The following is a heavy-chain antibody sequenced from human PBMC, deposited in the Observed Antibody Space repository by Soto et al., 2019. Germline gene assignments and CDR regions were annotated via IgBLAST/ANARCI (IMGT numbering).Heavy chain of an antibody. J-gene: IGHJ5*02. CDR2: INTDGSIT. CDR3: AGGRITLRT. V-gene: IGHV3-74*01. CDR1: GFTFRNYW. D-gene: IGHD3-22*01. Sequence: GGSLRLSCAASGFTFRNYWMHWVRQAPGKGLVWVSRINTDGSITRYADSVKGRFTISRDNAKKSLYLQMNSLRDEDTAVYYCAGGRITLRTWGQGTPVTVPQ.